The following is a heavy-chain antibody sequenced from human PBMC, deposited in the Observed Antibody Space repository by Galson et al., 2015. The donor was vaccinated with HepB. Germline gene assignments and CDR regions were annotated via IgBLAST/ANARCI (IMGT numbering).Heavy chain of an antibody. CDR3: AKAARPGRYYFDY. CDR1: GGTFSSYA. Sequence: SVKVSCKASGGTFSSYAISWVRQAPGQGLEWMGGIIPIFGTANYTQKFQGRVTITADKSTSTAYMELSSLRSEDTAAYYCAKAARPGRYYFDYWGQGTLVTVSS. V-gene: IGHV1-69*06. J-gene: IGHJ4*02. D-gene: IGHD6-6*01. CDR2: IIPIFGTA.